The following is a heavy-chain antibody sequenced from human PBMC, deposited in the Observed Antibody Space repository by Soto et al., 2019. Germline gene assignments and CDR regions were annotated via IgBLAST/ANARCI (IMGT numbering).Heavy chain of an antibody. V-gene: IGHV5-51*01. Sequence: GESLKISCKGSGYSFTSYWIGWVRQMPGKGLEWMGIIYPGDSDTRYSPSFQGQVTISADKSVSTAYLQWSSLKASDTAMYYCARSLNYDYIWGSYRPYDAFDIWGQGTMVTVSS. CDR1: GYSFTSYW. D-gene: IGHD3-16*02. CDR3: ARSLNYDYIWGSYRPYDAFDI. CDR2: IYPGDSDT. J-gene: IGHJ3*02.